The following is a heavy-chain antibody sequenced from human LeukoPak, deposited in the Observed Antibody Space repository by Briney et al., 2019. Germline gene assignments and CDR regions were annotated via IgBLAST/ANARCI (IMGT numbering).Heavy chain of an antibody. D-gene: IGHD2-15*01. CDR1: GGSISSYY. J-gene: IGHJ5*02. CDR3: ARDPYCSGGSCYSALFDP. V-gene: IGHV4-4*07. Sequence: SETLSLTCTVSGGSISSYYWSWIRQPAGKGLEWIGRIYTSGSTNYNPSLKSRVTMSVDTSKNQFSLKLSSVTAADTAVYYCARDPYCSGGSCYSALFDPWGQGTLVTVSS. CDR2: IYTSGST.